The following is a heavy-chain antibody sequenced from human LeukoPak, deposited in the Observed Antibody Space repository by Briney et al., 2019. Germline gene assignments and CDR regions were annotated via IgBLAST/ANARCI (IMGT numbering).Heavy chain of an antibody. CDR2: INSDGSST. D-gene: IGHD2-2*01. J-gene: IGHJ4*02. Sequence: GGSLRLSCAASGFTFSRYWMHWVRQAPGKGLVWVSRINSDGSSTNYADSMKGRFTISRDDSKNTLDLQMNSLKTEDTAVYYCTTRRLYCTSTTCSRSQVGYWGLGTLVTVSS. V-gene: IGHV3-74*01. CDR3: TTRRLYCTSTTCSRSQVGY. CDR1: GFTFSRYW.